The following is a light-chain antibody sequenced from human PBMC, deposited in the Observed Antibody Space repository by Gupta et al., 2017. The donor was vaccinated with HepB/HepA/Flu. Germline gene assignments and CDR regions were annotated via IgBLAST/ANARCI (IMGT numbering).Light chain of an antibody. Sequence: QSALTPPASVPRSLAQSSTLSCTVTNRDVGGNNYVSCYQHHPGQVPKLISYDVNDRPSGISNRFSGSKSGNTASLTISGLQAEDEADYYCSTYIYSNTLAYIFGTGTKVSVL. CDR3: STYIYSNTLAYI. CDR2: DVN. J-gene: IGLJ1*01. CDR1: NRDVGGNNY. V-gene: IGLV2-14*03.